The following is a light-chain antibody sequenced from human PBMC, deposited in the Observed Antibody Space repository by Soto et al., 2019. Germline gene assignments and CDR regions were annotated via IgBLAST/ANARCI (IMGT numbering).Light chain of an antibody. CDR3: CSYAGSSTLV. J-gene: IGLJ1*01. CDR1: SSDVGSYNL. Sequence: QSALTQPASVSGSPGQSITISCTGTSSDVGSYNLVSWYQHHPGKAPKLMIYEFSKRPSGVSNRFSGSKSGNTASLTISGLQAEDEADYYCCSYAGSSTLVFGTGTKVTVL. CDR2: EFS. V-gene: IGLV2-23*02.